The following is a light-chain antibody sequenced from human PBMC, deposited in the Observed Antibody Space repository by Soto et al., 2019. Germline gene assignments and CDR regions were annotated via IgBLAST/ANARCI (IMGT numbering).Light chain of an antibody. CDR3: STWDDSLNGWV. CDR1: SSDVGGYNF. J-gene: IGLJ3*02. CDR2: EVT. V-gene: IGLV2-8*01. Sequence: QSVLTQPPSASGSPGQSVTISCTGTSSDVGGYNFVSWYQQHPGKAPKLIIYEVTKRPSGVPDRFSGSKSGNTASLTVSGLQSDDEAVYFCSTWDDSLNGWVFGGGTKLTVL.